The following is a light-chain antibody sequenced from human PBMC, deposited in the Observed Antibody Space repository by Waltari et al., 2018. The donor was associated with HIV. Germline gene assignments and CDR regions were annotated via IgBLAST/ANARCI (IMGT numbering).Light chain of an antibody. CDR1: SSDVGSYNL. J-gene: IGLJ3*02. CDR2: EVS. Sequence: QSALTQPASVSGSPGQSITISCTGTSSDVGSYNLVSWYQQHPGKAPKLMIYEVSKRPSGVSNRFSGSKSGNTDSLTISGLQAEDEADYYCCSYAGSRVFGGGTKLTVL. V-gene: IGLV2-23*02. CDR3: CSYAGSRV.